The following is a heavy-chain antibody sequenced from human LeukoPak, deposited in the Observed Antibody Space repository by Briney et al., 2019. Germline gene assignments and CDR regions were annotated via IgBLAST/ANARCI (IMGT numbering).Heavy chain of an antibody. CDR2: ISYDGSNK. D-gene: IGHD3-9*01. CDR3: ARNVLRYFDQCMDV. CDR1: GFTFSSYA. J-gene: IGHJ6*02. V-gene: IGHV3-30*04. Sequence: PGGSLRLSCAASGFTFSSYAMHWVRQAPGKGLEWVAVISYDGSNKYYADSVKGRFTISRDNSKNTLYLQMNSLRAEDTAVYYCARNVLRYFDQCMDVWGQGTTVTVSS.